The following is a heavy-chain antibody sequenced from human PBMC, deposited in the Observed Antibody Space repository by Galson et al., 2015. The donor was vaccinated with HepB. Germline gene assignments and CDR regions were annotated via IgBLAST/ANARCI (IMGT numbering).Heavy chain of an antibody. V-gene: IGHV1-18*04. CDR2: ISVRNGDT. D-gene: IGHD4-17*01. J-gene: IGHJ6*02. CDR1: GYRFTTYG. Sequence: SVKVSCKASGYRFTTYGISWVRQAPGQGLEWMGWISVRNGDTKIAQNLEDRMTMTTDTSTNTAYMELRSLRSDDTAVYYCAREGVYGDYVGFAQYFGVDVWGQGTTVFVSS. CDR3: AREGVYGDYVGFAQYFGVDV.